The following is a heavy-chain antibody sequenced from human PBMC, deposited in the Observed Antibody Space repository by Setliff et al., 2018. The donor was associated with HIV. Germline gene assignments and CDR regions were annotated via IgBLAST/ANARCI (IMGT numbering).Heavy chain of an antibody. V-gene: IGHV4-38-2*02. D-gene: IGHD2-8*02. CDR3: ARDTGVDVAPDGRGYHTFDF. CDR2: IYHRGGT. J-gene: IGHJ3*01. Sequence: SETLSLTCAVSGSSISSNSYWWAWIRQPPGKGLEYIGTIYHRGGTFNNPSLKSRVVMSVDTSKNQFSLKLTSVTAADTATYYCARDTGVDVAPDGRGYHTFDFWGRGTMVTVSS. CDR1: GSSISSNSY.